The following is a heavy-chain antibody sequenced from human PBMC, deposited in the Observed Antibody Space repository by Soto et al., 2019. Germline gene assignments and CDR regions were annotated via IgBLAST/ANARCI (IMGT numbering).Heavy chain of an antibody. V-gene: IGHV5-51*01. D-gene: IGHD3-3*01. CDR2: IYPGDSDT. CDR3: AGSSYYDFWSGSHGAFDI. CDR1: GYSFTSYW. J-gene: IGHJ3*02. Sequence: GESLKISCKGSGYSFTSYWIGWVRQMPGKGLEWMGIIYPGDSDTRYSPSFQGQVTISADKSISTAYLQWSSLKASDTAMYYCAGSSYYDFWSGSHGAFDIWGQGTMVTVSS.